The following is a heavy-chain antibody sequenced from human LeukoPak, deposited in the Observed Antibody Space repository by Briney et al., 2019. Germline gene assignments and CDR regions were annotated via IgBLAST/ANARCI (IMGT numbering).Heavy chain of an antibody. J-gene: IGHJ6*02. Sequence: PSETLSLTCTVSGGSISSYYWSWIRQPPGKGLEWIGYIYYSGSTNYNPSLKSRVTISVDTSKNQFSLKLSSVTAADTAVYYCASCPYYYDSSGHQYYYYGMDVWGQGTTVTVSS. CDR1: GGSISSYY. CDR2: IYYSGST. V-gene: IGHV4-59*01. CDR3: ASCPYYYDSSGHQYYYYGMDV. D-gene: IGHD3-22*01.